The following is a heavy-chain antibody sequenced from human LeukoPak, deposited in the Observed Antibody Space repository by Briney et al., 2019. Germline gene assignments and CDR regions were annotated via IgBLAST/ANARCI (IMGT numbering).Heavy chain of an antibody. CDR1: GFTFSDYY. CDR2: ISSSGSTI. V-gene: IGHV3-11*04. CDR3: ARSGVRGARYYFDY. J-gene: IGHJ4*02. D-gene: IGHD3-10*01. Sequence: GGSLRLSCAASGFTFSDYYMSWIRQAPGKGLEWVSYISSSGSTIYYADSVKGRFTISRDNAKNSLYLQMNRLRAEDTAVYYCARSGVRGARYYFDYWGQGTLVTVSS.